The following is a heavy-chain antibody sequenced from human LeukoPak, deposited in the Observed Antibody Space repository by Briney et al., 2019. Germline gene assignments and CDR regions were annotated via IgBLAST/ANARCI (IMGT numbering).Heavy chain of an antibody. CDR2: ISGHQGNT. D-gene: IGHD5-12*01. CDR1: GYTFSTYG. Sequence: AASVKVSCKASGYTFSTYGITWVRQARGQGLEWMGWISGHQGNTKYAQNFQGRVTMTIDTSTSTAYMDLRSLRSDDTAIYFCARSDLATITAGPFECWGQGTLVAVSS. CDR3: ARSDLATITAGPFEC. V-gene: IGHV1-18*01. J-gene: IGHJ4*02.